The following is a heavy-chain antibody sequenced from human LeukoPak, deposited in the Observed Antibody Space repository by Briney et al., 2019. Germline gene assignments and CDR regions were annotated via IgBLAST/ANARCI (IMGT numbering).Heavy chain of an antibody. Sequence: GASVKVSCKASGYTFTGYYMHWVRQAPGQGLEWMGWINPNSGGTNYAQKFQGRVTMTRDTSISTAYMELSSLRSEDTAVYYCATENDSSGYYSVVLDAFDIWGQGTMVTVSS. CDR2: INPNSGGT. V-gene: IGHV1-2*02. CDR3: ATENDSSGYYSVVLDAFDI. CDR1: GYTFTGYY. J-gene: IGHJ3*02. D-gene: IGHD3-22*01.